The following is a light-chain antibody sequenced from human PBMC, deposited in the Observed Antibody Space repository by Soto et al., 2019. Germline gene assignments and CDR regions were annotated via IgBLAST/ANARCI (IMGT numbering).Light chain of an antibody. J-gene: IGLJ1*01. CDR3: QSFDNSLSGFYV. CDR2: GNT. V-gene: IGLV1-40*01. Sequence: QSALTQTPSVSGAPGQTITISCTGTDSNIGAGYDVHWYQHLPGRAPKLLIFGNTQRPSGVPDRFSGSKSGTSASLAITGLQPEDEADYYCQSFDNSLSGFYVFGSGTKLTVL. CDR1: DSNIGAGYD.